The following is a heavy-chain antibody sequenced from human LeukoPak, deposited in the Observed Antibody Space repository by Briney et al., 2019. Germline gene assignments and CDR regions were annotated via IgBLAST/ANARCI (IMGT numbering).Heavy chain of an antibody. V-gene: IGHV4-39*01. CDR3: ASAIDSSSATY. CDR2: AYYSGTT. Sequence: SETLSLTCTVSGGSISNSRYYWGWIRQPPGKGLEWIGTAYYSGTTYYNPSLKSRIIVSVDTSKNQFSLKLGSVTAADTAAYYCASAIDSSSATYWGQGTLVTVSS. D-gene: IGHD6-13*01. CDR1: GGSISNSRYY. J-gene: IGHJ4*02.